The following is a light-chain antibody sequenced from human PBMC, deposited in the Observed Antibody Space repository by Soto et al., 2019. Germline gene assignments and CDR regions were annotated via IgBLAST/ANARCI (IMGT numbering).Light chain of an antibody. CDR2: WAS. J-gene: IGKJ4*01. CDR1: QSVLYSSNNKNY. V-gene: IGKV4-1*01. CDR3: QQYYITPPTT. Sequence: DIVMTQSPDSLAVSLGERATINCKSSQSVLYSSNNKNYLAWYQQKPGQPPKLLIYWASTRESGVPDRFSGSGSGTDFTLTISSLPAEDVAVYYCQQYYITPPTTFGGGTKVEIK.